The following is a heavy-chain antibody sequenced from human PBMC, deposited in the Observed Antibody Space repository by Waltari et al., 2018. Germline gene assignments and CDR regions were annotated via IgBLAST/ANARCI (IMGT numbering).Heavy chain of an antibody. CDR2: IHPRGTT. CDR3: ARADRGPRSGSSATPAWGP. CDR1: GGSFTFFY. D-gene: IGHD1-26*01. J-gene: IGHJ5*02. V-gene: IGHV4-34*01. Sequence: QVQLQQWGAGLLKPSETLSLTCAVSGGSFTFFYWTWIRQPPGKGREWIGAIHPRGTTNHGPSPRVGVSISSDTSKNQFSLKLTSVTAADTAVYYCARADRGPRSGSSATPAWGPWGQGTLVTVSS.